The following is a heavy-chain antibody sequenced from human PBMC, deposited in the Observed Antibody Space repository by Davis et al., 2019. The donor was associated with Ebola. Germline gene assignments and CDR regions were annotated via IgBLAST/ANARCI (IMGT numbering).Heavy chain of an antibody. CDR3: AKDKYSYGLRDNWFDP. Sequence: PGGSLRLSCAASGFTFSSYAMHWVRQAPGKGLEWVAVISYDGSNKYYADSVKGRFTISRDNSKNTLYLQMNSLRAEDTAVYYCAKDKYSYGLRDNWFDPWGQGTLVTVSS. D-gene: IGHD5-18*01. CDR1: GFTFSSYA. CDR2: ISYDGSNK. V-gene: IGHV3-30-3*01. J-gene: IGHJ5*02.